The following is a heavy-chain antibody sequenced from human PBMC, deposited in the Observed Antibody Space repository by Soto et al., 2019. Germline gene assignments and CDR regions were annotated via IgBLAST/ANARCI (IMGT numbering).Heavy chain of an antibody. V-gene: IGHV1-3*01. Sequence: GASVKVSCKASGYTFTSYAMHWVRQAPGQRLEWMGWINAGNGNTKYSQKFQGRVTITRDTSASTAYMELSSLRSEDTAVYYCARVAVAGLYYYYYIDVWGEGTTVTVSS. CDR1: GYTFTSYA. J-gene: IGHJ6*03. CDR3: ARVAVAGLYYYYYIDV. CDR2: INAGNGNT. D-gene: IGHD6-19*01.